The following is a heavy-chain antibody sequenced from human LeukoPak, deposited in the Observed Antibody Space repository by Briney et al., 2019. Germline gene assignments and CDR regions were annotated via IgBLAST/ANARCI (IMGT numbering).Heavy chain of an antibody. J-gene: IGHJ3*02. V-gene: IGHV4-61*02. CDR1: GGSISSGSYY. D-gene: IGHD3-10*01. CDR3: ARRPMGDAFDI. Sequence: SQTLSLTCTVSGGSISSGSYYWSWIRRPAGKGLEWIGRIYTSGSTSYNPSLKSRVTISIDTSKNQFSLKLSPVTAADTVMYYCARRPMGDAFDIWGQGTMVTVSS. CDR2: IYTSGST.